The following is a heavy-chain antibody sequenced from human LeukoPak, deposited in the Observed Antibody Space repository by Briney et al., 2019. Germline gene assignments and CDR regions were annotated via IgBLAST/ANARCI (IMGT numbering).Heavy chain of an antibody. D-gene: IGHD3/OR15-3a*01. CDR3: ARDPYTPLIF. CDR2: ISYDGSNK. J-gene: IGHJ4*02. Sequence: PGGSLRLSCAASGFTFSSYAMHWVRQAPGKGLEWVAVISYDGSNKYYADSVKGRFTISRDNSKNTLYLQMNSLRAEDTAVYYCARDPYTPLIFWGQGTLVTVSS. V-gene: IGHV3-30-3*01. CDR1: GFTFSSYA.